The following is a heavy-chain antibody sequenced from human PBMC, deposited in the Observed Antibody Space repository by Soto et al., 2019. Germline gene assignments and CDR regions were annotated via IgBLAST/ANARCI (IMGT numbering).Heavy chain of an antibody. CDR2: IYYSGST. J-gene: IGHJ4*02. D-gene: IGHD1-1*01. CDR3: ARRYGYSFDF. CDR1: GGSISSYY. Sequence: SETLSLTCTVSGGSISSYYWSWIRQPPGKGLEWIGYIYYSGSTNYNPSLKSRVTISVDTSKNQFSLKLSSVTAADTALYYCARRYGYSFDFWGQGTLVTVSS. V-gene: IGHV4-59*12.